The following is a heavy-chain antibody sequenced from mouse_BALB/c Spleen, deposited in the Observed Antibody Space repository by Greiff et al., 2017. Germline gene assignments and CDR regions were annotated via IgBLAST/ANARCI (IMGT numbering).Heavy chain of an antibody. V-gene: IGHV1S29*02. Sequence: EVQLVESGPELVKPGASVKISCKASGYTFTDYNMHWVKQSHGKSLEWIGYIYPYNGGTGYNQKFKSKATLTVDNSSSTAYMELRSLTSEDSAVYYCARWGDYDGVDYWGQGTTLTVSS. CDR3: ARWGDYDGVDY. J-gene: IGHJ2*01. CDR2: IYPYNGGT. CDR1: GYTFTDYN. D-gene: IGHD2-4*01.